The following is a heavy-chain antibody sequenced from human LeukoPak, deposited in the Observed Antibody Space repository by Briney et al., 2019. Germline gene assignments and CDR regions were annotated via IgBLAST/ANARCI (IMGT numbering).Heavy chain of an antibody. Sequence: SETLSLTCTVSGGSVSSYYWSWVRQPPGEGLGWIAYVYNSGSTNYNPSLKSRVTISVDTSKNQFSLKLSSVTAADTAVYYCASESGALDYWGQGTLVTVSS. CDR3: ASESGALDY. J-gene: IGHJ4*02. V-gene: IGHV4-59*08. CDR2: VYNSGST. CDR1: GGSVSSYY. D-gene: IGHD1-26*01.